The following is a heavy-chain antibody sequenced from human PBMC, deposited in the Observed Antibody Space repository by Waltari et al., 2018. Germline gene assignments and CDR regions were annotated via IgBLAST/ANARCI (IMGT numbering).Heavy chain of an antibody. J-gene: IGHJ4*02. CDR3: ASEGDGSGSYCGPFTY. Sequence: QVQVQESGPGLVKPSETLSLTCTVSGASLRNYYWSWLRQPAGKGLEWIGRIYLSGATHDKPSLKSRVTMSVDRSKNQCSLKMISVTAGDTATYYCASEGDGSGSYCGPFTYWGQGTLGIVSS. CDR2: IYLSGAT. CDR1: GASLRNYY. D-gene: IGHD3-10*01. V-gene: IGHV4-4*07.